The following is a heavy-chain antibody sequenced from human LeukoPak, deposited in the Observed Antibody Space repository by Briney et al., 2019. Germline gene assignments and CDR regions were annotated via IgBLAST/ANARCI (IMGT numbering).Heavy chain of an antibody. V-gene: IGHV3-74*01. J-gene: IGHJ4*02. Sequence: GGSLRLSCIASGFTFSDYWMHWVRQAPGKGPVWVSRIISDGSSVSYVDSVKGRFTISRDNAKNSLYLQMNSLRAEDTAVYYCARGTLWRELLNYWGQGTLVTVSS. CDR2: IISDGSSV. CDR1: GFTFSDYW. CDR3: ARGTLWRELLNY. D-gene: IGHD1-26*01.